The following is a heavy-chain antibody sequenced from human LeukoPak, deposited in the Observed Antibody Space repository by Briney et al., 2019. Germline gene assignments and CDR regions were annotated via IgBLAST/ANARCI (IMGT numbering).Heavy chain of an antibody. D-gene: IGHD3-22*01. CDR3: TTDRAYYYDSSRDRDPFWY. CDR1: GFTFSAYA. V-gene: IGHV3-23*01. Sequence: GGSLRLSCEASGFTFSAYAMTWVRQAPGQGLEWVSSIGSDNKPHYSESVKGRFAISRDNSKSMLFLQLNSLRAEDTAVYYCTTDRAYYYDSSRDRDPFWYWGQGTLVTVSS. CDR2: IGSDNKP. J-gene: IGHJ4*02.